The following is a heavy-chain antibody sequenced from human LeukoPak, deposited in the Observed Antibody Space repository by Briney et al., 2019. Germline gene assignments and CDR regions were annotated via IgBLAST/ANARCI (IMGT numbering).Heavy chain of an antibody. Sequence: GSLRLSCAASGFTFSSYWMSWVRQAPGKGLEWVANIKRDGSEKYYVDSVKGRFTISRDNAKNSLYLQMNSLRAEDTAVYYCARDGSSYYDFPEDYWGQGTLVTVSS. V-gene: IGHV3-7*01. CDR2: IKRDGSEK. D-gene: IGHD3-3*01. J-gene: IGHJ4*02. CDR3: ARDGSSYYDFPEDY. CDR1: GFTFSSYW.